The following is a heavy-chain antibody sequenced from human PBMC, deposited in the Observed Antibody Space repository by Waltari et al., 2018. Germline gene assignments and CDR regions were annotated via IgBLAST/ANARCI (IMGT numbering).Heavy chain of an antibody. J-gene: IGHJ6*03. Sequence: QVQLQESGPGLVKPSETLSLTCTVSGGSISSYYWSWIRPPPGKGLEWIGYIYYSGSTNYNPSLKSRVTISVDTSKNQFSLKLSSVTAADTAVYYCARGPAESPNYYYYMDVWGKGTTVTVSS. CDR1: GGSISSYY. CDR3: ARGPAESPNYYYYMDV. CDR2: IYYSGST. V-gene: IGHV4-59*01.